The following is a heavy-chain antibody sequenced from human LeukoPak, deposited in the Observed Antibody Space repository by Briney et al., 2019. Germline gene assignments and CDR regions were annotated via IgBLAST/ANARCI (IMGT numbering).Heavy chain of an antibody. CDR2: ISYDGSNK. CDR3: AKDTLTYYYDRGNYFDY. CDR1: GFTFSSYG. V-gene: IGHV3-30*18. D-gene: IGHD3-22*01. J-gene: IGHJ4*02. Sequence: GRPLRLSCAASGFTFSSYGMHWVRQAPGKGLEWVAVISYDGSNKYYADSVKGRFTISRDNSKNTLYLQMNSLRAEDTAVYYCAKDTLTYYYDRGNYFDYWGQGTLVTVSS.